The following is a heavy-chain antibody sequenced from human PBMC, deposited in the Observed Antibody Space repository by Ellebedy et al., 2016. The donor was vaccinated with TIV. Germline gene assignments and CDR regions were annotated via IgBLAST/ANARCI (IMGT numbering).Heavy chain of an antibody. CDR2: ISGSGGST. CDR1: GFTFSSYA. Sequence: GESLKISXAASGFTFSSYAMSWVRQAPGKGLEWVSAISGSGGSTYYADSVKGRFTISRDNSKNTLYLQMNSLRAEDTAVYYCAKVCDSSGYYYYYMDVWGKGTTVTVSS. CDR3: AKVCDSSGYYYYYMDV. V-gene: IGHV3-23*01. J-gene: IGHJ6*03. D-gene: IGHD3-22*01.